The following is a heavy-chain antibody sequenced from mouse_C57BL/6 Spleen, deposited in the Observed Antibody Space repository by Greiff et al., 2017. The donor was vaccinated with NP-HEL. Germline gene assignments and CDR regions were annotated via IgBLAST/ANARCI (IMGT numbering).Heavy chain of an antibody. CDR1: GFTFSSYA. Sequence: EVKLVESGGGLVKPGGSLKLSCAASGFTFSSYAMSWVRQTPEKRLEWVATISDGGSYTYYPDNVKGRFTISRDNAKNNLYLQMSHLKSEDTAMYYCARDGDGNSHYFDYWGQGTTLTVSS. CDR3: ARDGDGNSHYFDY. CDR2: ISDGGSYT. V-gene: IGHV5-4*01. D-gene: IGHD2-1*01. J-gene: IGHJ2*01.